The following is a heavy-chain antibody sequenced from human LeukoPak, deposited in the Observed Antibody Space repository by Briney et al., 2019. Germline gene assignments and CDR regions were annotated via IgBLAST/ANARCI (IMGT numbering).Heavy chain of an antibody. Sequence: GGSLRLSCAASGFTFSSYAMSRVRPAPGKGLGWVSIISGSAGSTYYADSVKGRFTIYRDNSKNTLYLQMNNLRAEDTAVYYCARDAGGNYYFDYWGQGTLVTVSS. CDR3: ARDAGGNYYFDY. CDR1: GFTFSSYA. V-gene: IGHV3-23*01. CDR2: ISGSAGST. D-gene: IGHD4-4*01. J-gene: IGHJ4*02.